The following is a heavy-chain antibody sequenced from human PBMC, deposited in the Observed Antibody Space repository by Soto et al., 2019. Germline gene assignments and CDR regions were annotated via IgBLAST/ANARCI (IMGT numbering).Heavy chain of an antibody. D-gene: IGHD3-3*01. J-gene: IGHJ4*02. Sequence: QITLRESGPTVVKPTQTLTLTCTFSGFSLNTPGGGVGWIRQPPGKALEWVALIYWDDDKRYNPSLKRRLVITKDSSKNQVVLTTTTVDPVDTATYTCARLVTADDSSYFDLWGQGTLVPVSP. CDR3: ARLVTADDSSYFDL. V-gene: IGHV2-5*02. CDR2: IYWDDDK. CDR1: GFSLNTPGGG.